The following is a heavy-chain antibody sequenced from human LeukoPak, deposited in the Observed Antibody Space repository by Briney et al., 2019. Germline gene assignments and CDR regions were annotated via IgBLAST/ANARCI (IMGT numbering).Heavy chain of an antibody. Sequence: SQTLSLTCTVSGGSVSSYYWSWIRQPAGKGLEWIGRIYTSGSTNYNPSLKSRVTMSVDTSKNQFSLKLSSVTAADTAVYYCARARGYYDILTDDAFDIWGQGTMVTVSS. CDR1: GGSVSSYY. CDR3: ARARGYYDILTDDAFDI. V-gene: IGHV4-4*07. CDR2: IYTSGST. D-gene: IGHD3-9*01. J-gene: IGHJ3*02.